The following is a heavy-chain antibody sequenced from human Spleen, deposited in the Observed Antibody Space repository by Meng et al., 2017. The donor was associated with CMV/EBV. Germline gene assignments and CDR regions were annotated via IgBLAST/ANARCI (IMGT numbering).Heavy chain of an antibody. CDR2: ISSSSTYI. J-gene: IGHJ6*02. V-gene: IGHV3-21*01. Sequence: GESLKISCAASGFTFSDYYMNWVRQAPGKGLEWVSSISSSSTYIYYADSLKGRFTISRDNAKTSFYLQMDSLRAEDTAVYYCARGLGSLYFYRYGLDVWGQGTTVTVSS. CDR3: ARGLGSLYFYRYGLDV. D-gene: IGHD2-15*01. CDR1: GFTFSDYY.